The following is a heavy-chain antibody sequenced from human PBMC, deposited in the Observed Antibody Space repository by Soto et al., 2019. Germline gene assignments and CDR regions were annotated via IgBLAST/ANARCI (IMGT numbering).Heavy chain of an antibody. CDR3: AHRLWAHYYDSSGHDAFDI. Sequence: QITLKESGPTLVKPTQTLTLTCTFSGFSLSTSGVGVGWIRQPPGKALEWLALIYWDDDKRYSPSLKSRLTITKDTXTNXVXPTMTNMDPVDTATYYCAHRLWAHYYDSSGHDAFDIWGQGTMVTVSS. CDR2: IYWDDDK. D-gene: IGHD3-22*01. CDR1: GFSLSTSGVG. J-gene: IGHJ3*02. V-gene: IGHV2-5*02.